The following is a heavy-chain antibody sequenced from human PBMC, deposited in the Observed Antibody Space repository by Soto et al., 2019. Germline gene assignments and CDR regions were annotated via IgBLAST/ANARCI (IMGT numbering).Heavy chain of an antibody. Sequence: QVQLQESGPGLVKPSGTLSLTCAVSGGSISSSNWWSWVRQPPGKGLEWIGEIYHSGSTNYNPSLTSRVTISVDKSKIQFSLKLRSVTAAAAVEYYCAREDACFDPWGQGTLVTVSS. CDR2: IYHSGST. V-gene: IGHV4-4*02. CDR3: AREDACFDP. J-gene: IGHJ5*02. CDR1: GGSISSSNW.